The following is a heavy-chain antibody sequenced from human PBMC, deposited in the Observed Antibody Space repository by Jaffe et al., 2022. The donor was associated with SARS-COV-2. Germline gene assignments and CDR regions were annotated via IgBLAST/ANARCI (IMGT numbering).Heavy chain of an antibody. CDR3: AREGWSGYYKSGFGPPYYYYYYGMDV. D-gene: IGHD3-3*01. Sequence: QVQLVQSGAEVKKPGASVKVSCKASGYTFTSYGISWVRQAPGQGLEWMGWISAYNGNTNYAQKLQGRVTMTTDTSTSTAYMELRSLRSDDTAVYYCAREGWSGYYKSGFGPPYYYYYYGMDVWGQGTTVTVSS. CDR2: ISAYNGNT. J-gene: IGHJ6*02. CDR1: GYTFTSYG. V-gene: IGHV1-18*01.